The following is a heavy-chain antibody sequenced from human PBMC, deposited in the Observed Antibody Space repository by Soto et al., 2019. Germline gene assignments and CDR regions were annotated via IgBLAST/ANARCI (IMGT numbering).Heavy chain of an antibody. V-gene: IGHV4-59*01. J-gene: IGHJ4*02. CDR1: CGSISSNY. CDR2: VYNSGST. Sequence: SETLSLTCTVSCGSISSNYWTWIRQPPRKGLEWIVYVYNSGSTNYNHSLKSRVTISEDTSKSQLSLKVNSMTAADTAVYYCARYRREAVAGYTLENWGQGIMVTRSS. D-gene: IGHD6-13*01. CDR3: ARYRREAVAGYTLEN.